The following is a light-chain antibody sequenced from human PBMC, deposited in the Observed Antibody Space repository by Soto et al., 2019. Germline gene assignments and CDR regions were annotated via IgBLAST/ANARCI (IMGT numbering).Light chain of an antibody. Sequence: EIVLTQSPGTVSLSPGERATLSSMASQSVSSDFLAWYQEKPGQAPRLLIYGASNRATGIPDRFSGSGSGTDFTLTISRLEPEDFAVYYCRQYGRSLGFAFGGGTKVDI. V-gene: IGKV3-20*01. CDR3: RQYGRSLGFA. CDR2: GAS. CDR1: QSVSSDF. J-gene: IGKJ4*01.